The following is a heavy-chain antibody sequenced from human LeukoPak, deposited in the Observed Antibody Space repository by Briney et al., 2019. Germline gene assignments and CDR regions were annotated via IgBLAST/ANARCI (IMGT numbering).Heavy chain of an antibody. V-gene: IGHV5-51*01. CDR1: GYSFTSYW. CDR2: IYPGDSDT. J-gene: IGHJ4*02. CDR3: AQLSGYSYIDY. Sequence: GASLQISCKGSGYSFTSYWIGWVRQLPGKGLEWMGIIYPGDSDTRYSPSFQGQVTISADKSISTAYLQWSSLKASDTAMYYCAQLSGYSYIDYWGQGTLVTVSS. D-gene: IGHD5-18*01.